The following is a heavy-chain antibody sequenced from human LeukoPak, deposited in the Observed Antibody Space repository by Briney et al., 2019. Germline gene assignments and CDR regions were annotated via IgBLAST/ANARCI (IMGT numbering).Heavy chain of an antibody. CDR2: RCDDGRD. J-gene: IGHJ1*01. CDR1: GVSISTSC. D-gene: IGHD5-12*01. CDR3: ARTTRVAPDGRAEYFED. V-gene: IGHV4-59*03. Sequence: SETLSLTCTVSGVSISTSCWSWIRQSPGRGLEWIGYRCDDGRDLYNPSLRSRVSRVTISVDASEKQFSLSLRSVTAADTAMYYCARTTRVAPDGRAEYFEDWGQGTLVIVSS.